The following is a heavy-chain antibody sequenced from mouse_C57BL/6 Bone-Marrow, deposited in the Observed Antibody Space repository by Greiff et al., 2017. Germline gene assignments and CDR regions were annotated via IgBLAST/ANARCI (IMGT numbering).Heavy chain of an antibody. CDR2: IYPGGGYT. J-gene: IGHJ4*01. CDR3: AIYYYGSSYGYAMDY. D-gene: IGHD1-1*01. V-gene: IGHV1-63*01. CDR1: GYTFTNYW. Sequence: VQLQQSGAELVRPGTSVKMSCKASGYTFTNYWIGWAKQRPGHGLEWIGDIYPGGGYTNYNEKFKGKATLTTYKSSSTAYMQFSSLTSEDSAIYYCAIYYYGSSYGYAMDYWGQGTSVTVSS.